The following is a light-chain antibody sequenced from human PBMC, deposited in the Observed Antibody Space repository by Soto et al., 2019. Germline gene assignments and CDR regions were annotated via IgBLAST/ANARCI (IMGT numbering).Light chain of an antibody. CDR1: QSVSSTY. V-gene: IGKV3-20*01. CDR3: QRYGSSPGT. CDR2: GAS. Sequence: EIVLTQSPVTLSLSPGERATLSCRASQSVSSTYLAWYQQKPGQAPRLLIYGASSRATGIPDRFSGSGSGTDFTLTISRLEPEDVAVYYCQRYGSSPGTFGQGTKV. J-gene: IGKJ1*01.